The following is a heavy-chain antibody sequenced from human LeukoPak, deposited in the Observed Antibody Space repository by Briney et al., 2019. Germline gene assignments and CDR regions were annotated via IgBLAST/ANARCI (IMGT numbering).Heavy chain of an antibody. CDR2: IRAYNGNT. V-gene: IGHV1-18*01. J-gene: IGHJ4*02. CDR1: GYTFTSYG. Sequence: ASVKVSCKASGYTFTSYGISWVRPAPGQGLAGMGWIRAYNGNTNYAQKLQGRVTMTTDTSTSTAYMELRSLRSDDTAVYYCARFLYYYGSGSYSDYWGQGTLVTVSS. CDR3: ARFLYYYGSGSYSDY. D-gene: IGHD3-10*01.